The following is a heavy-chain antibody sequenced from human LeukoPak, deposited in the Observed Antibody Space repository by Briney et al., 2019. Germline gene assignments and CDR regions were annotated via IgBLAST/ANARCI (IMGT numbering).Heavy chain of an antibody. V-gene: IGHV1-2*02. CDR1: GYTFTGYY. D-gene: IGHD5-18*01. CDR3: VSFGTAMVTEPFDY. Sequence: GASVKVSCKASGYTFTGYYMHWVRQAPGQGLEWMGWINPNSGGTNYAQKFQGRVTMTRDTSISTAYMELSRLRSDDTAVYYCVSFGTAMVTEPFDYWGQGTLVTVSS. J-gene: IGHJ4*02. CDR2: INPNSGGT.